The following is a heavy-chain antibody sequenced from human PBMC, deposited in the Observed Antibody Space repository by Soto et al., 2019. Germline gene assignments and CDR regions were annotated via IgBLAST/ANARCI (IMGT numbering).Heavy chain of an antibody. CDR1: GGSFSGYY. V-gene: IGHV4-34*01. CDR3: ARDGIAARAFDY. Sequence: PSETLSLTCAVYGGSFSGYYWSWIRQPPGKGLEWIGEINHSGSTNYNPSLKSRVTISVDTSKNQFSLKLSPVTAADTAVYYCARDGIAARAFDYWGQGTLVTVSS. D-gene: IGHD6-13*01. CDR2: INHSGST. J-gene: IGHJ4*02.